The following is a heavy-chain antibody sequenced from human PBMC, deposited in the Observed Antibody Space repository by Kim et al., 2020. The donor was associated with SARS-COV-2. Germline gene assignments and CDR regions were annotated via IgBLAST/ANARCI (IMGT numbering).Heavy chain of an antibody. J-gene: IGHJ4*02. CDR1: GLASFSLYA. CDR2: ISDSGDRT. Sequence: GGSLRLSCAVSGLASFSLYAMTWVRQVPGKGLEWVSGISDSGDRTYYVDSVRGRFIISRDNSKSTVYMQMNSLRAEDTALYYCTPNSYVDPSDHWGQGT. V-gene: IGHV3-23*01. D-gene: IGHD3-16*01. CDR3: TPNSYVDPSDH.